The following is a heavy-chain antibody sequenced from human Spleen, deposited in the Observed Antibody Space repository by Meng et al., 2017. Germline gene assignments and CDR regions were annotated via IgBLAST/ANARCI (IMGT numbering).Heavy chain of an antibody. V-gene: IGHV5-51*01. J-gene: IGHJ4*02. CDR2: IYPGDSDT. Sequence: KVSCKGSGFSFTSYWIGWVRQMPGKGLEWMGIIYPGDSDTRYSPSFQGQVTISADKSISTAYLQWSSLKASDSAMYYCARPISGDYCFDYWGQGTLVTVSS. D-gene: IGHD7-27*01. CDR1: GFSFTSYW. CDR3: ARPISGDYCFDY.